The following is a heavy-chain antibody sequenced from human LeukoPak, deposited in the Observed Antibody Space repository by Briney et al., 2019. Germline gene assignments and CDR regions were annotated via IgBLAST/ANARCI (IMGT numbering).Heavy chain of an antibody. Sequence: PSETLSLTCTVSGGSISSSSYYWGWIRQPAGKGLEWIGRIYTSGSTNYNPSLKSRVTISVDTSKNQFSLKLSSVTAADTAVYYCARSVRHSSRWYQEAKVGWFDPWGQGTLVTVSS. J-gene: IGHJ5*02. CDR3: ARSVRHSSRWYQEAKVGWFDP. CDR1: GGSISSSSYY. D-gene: IGHD6-13*01. V-gene: IGHV4-61*02. CDR2: IYTSGST.